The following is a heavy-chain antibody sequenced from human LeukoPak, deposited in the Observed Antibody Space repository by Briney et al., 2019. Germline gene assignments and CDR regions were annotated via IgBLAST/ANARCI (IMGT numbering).Heavy chain of an antibody. CDR1: GDSVSSNSAA. J-gene: IGHJ4*02. V-gene: IGHV6-1*01. D-gene: IGHD1/OR15-1a*01. CDR2: TYYRSKWIS. CDR3: ARKGTVTTPFDY. Sequence: SQTLSLTCAISGDSVSSNSAAWNWIRQSPSRGLEWLGRTYYRSKWISDYAVSVRSRMTINADTSKNQFSLQVNSVTPEDTAVYYCARKGTVTTPFDYWGQGILVTVSS.